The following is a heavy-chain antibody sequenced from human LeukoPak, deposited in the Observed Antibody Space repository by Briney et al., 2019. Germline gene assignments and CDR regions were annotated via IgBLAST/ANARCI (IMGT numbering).Heavy chain of an antibody. V-gene: IGHV4-59*01. Sequence: SETLSLTCTVSGDSIGGYFRSWIRQSPGKGLEWIGHIYHSGSTNYNPSLKSRVTISVDTSKNQFSLKLTSVTSADTAVYYCARDGPAYTSRWYDYYYGLDVWGQGTTVTVSS. J-gene: IGHJ6*02. CDR2: IYHSGST. CDR3: ARDGPAYTSRWYDYYYGLDV. D-gene: IGHD2-2*01. CDR1: GDSIGGYF.